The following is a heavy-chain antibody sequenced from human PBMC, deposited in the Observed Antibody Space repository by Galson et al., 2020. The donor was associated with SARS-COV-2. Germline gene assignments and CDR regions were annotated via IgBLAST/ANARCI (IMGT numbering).Heavy chain of an antibody. CDR1: GDSVSSNSAA. CDR3: ARGRPGGLGSSGYTDAFDI. CDR2: TYYRSKWYN. V-gene: IGHV6-1*01. Sequence: SETLSLTCAISGDSVSSNSAAWNWIRQSPSRGLEWLGRTYYRSKWYNDYAVSVKSRITINPDTSKNQFSLQLNSVTPEDTAVYYCARGRPGGLGSSGYTDAFDIWGQGTMVTVSS. D-gene: IGHD3-22*01. J-gene: IGHJ3*02.